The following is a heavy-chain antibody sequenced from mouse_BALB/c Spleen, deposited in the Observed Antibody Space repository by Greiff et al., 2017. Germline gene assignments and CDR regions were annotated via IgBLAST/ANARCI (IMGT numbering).Heavy chain of an antibody. CDR2: IYTGDGST. Sequence: VQLEESGRGLVQPGGLVKLSCAASGFTFTSYDINWVRQRPGQGLEWIGWIYTGDGSTNYKEKVKGKATLTTDKSSSTAYMQLSSLTSENSAVYICARLRYDDYAMDYWGQGTSVTVSS. D-gene: IGHD2-14*01. J-gene: IGHJ4*01. CDR1: GFTFTSYD. V-gene: IGHV1S56*01. CDR3: ARLRYDDYAMDY.